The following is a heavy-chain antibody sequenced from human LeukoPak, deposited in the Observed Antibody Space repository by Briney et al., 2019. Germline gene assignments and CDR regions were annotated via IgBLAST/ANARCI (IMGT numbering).Heavy chain of an antibody. Sequence: SGTLSLTCAVSGGSISSSNWWSWVRQPPGKGLEWIGEIYHSGSTYYNPSLKSRVTISVYTFKNQFSLKLSSVTAADTAVYYCARVPGGALNWFDPWGQGTLVTVSS. CDR3: ARVPGGALNWFDP. D-gene: IGHD1-1*01. CDR1: GGSISSSNW. J-gene: IGHJ5*02. V-gene: IGHV4-4*02. CDR2: IYHSGST.